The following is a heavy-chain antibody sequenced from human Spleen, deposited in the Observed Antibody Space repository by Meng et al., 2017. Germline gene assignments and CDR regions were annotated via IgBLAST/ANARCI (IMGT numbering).Heavy chain of an antibody. CDR1: GHTFPSDG. CDR3: AKASFDDYGDLDY. CDR2: INPDSSAT. Sequence: ACTKVSCKSAGHTFPSDGATCGRHRPGQGRGWMRLINPDSSATDYAQNFQGRVPITRATPISTANRELTTLRSDVTAVYFCAKASFDDYGDLDYWGQGTLVTVSS. J-gene: IGHJ4*02. V-gene: IGHV1-2*06. D-gene: IGHD4-17*01.